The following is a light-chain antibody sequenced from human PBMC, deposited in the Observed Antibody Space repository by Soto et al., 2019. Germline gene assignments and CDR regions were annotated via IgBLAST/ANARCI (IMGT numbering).Light chain of an antibody. Sequence: QSALTQPASLSGSPGQSITISCTGTSSDVGGYNFVSWYQQHPGKAPKLMIYDVSNRPSGVSTRFSGSKSGNTAALTISGLQSADEAEYYCSSYTSSSTLGVFGGGTKVTVL. J-gene: IGLJ2*01. V-gene: IGLV2-14*01. CDR1: SSDVGGYNF. CDR3: SSYTSSSTLGV. CDR2: DVS.